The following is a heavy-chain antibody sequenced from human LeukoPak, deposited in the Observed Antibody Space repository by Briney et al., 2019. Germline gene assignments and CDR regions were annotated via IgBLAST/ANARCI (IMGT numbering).Heavy chain of an antibody. Sequence: GGSLRLSCAASGFTFSSYTMNWVRQAPGKGLEWVSYISSSSSTLYYADSVKGRFTISRDNAKNSLYLQMNSLRAEDTAVYYCASHYDSSVKGAFDTWGQGTMVTVSS. CDR3: ASHYDSSVKGAFDT. D-gene: IGHD3-22*01. V-gene: IGHV3-48*04. J-gene: IGHJ3*02. CDR2: ISSSSSTL. CDR1: GFTFSSYT.